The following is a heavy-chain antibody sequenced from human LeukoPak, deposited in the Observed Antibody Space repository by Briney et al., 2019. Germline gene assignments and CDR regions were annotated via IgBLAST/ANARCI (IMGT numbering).Heavy chain of an antibody. CDR2: ISGTSGST. CDR3: ANLFTSGPCSGTTCFNH. CDR1: GFTFSSYA. V-gene: IGHV3-23*01. Sequence: PGGSLRLSCAASGFTFSSYAMSWVRQAPGKGLEWVSTISGTSGSTYYADSVKGRFTISRDNSKKTLYLQMNILRAEDTAVYYCANLFTSGPCSGTTCFNHWGQGTLVTVSS. J-gene: IGHJ4*02. D-gene: IGHD2-2*01.